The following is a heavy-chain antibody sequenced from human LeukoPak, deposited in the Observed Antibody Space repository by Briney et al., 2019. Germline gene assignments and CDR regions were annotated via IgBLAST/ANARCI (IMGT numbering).Heavy chain of an antibody. Sequence: SVKVSCKASGFTFTSSAMQWVRQARGQRLEWIGWIVVGSGNTNYAQKFQEIVTITRDMSTSTAYMALSSLRSEDTAVYYCAVTPRPSGERITIFGVDPYYYYGMDVWGQGTTVTVSS. D-gene: IGHD3-3*01. CDR2: IVVGSGNT. V-gene: IGHV1-58*02. CDR1: GFTFTSSA. CDR3: AVTPRPSGERITIFGVDPYYYYGMDV. J-gene: IGHJ6*02.